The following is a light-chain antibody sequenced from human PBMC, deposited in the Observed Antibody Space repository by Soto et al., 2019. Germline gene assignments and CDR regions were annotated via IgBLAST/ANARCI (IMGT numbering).Light chain of an antibody. J-gene: IGLJ3*02. CDR2: EVS. CDR1: SSDVDDYNY. Sequence: QSVLTQPASVSGSPGQSIMISCIGTSSDVDDYNYVSWYQHHPGKAPKFMIYEVSNRPSGVSNRFSGSKSGNTASLTISGLQAEDEADYYCSSYTASSPWVFGGGTKLTVL. V-gene: IGLV2-14*01. CDR3: SSYTASSPWV.